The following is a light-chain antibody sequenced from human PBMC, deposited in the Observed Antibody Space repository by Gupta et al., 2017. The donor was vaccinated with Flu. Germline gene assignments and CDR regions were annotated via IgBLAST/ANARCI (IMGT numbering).Light chain of an antibody. CDR3: MQREHWPWV. CDR1: QGLVYSDGNTY. V-gene: IGKV2-30*01. J-gene: IGKJ1*01. Sequence: DVVMTQSPLSLPVTLGQPASISCRSSQGLVYSDGNTYLHWFQQRPGQSPRRLIYKVSYRDSGVPDSFSGSGSGTDFTLKISRGEAEDVGIYCCMQREHWPWVFGQGTTVEIK. CDR2: KVS.